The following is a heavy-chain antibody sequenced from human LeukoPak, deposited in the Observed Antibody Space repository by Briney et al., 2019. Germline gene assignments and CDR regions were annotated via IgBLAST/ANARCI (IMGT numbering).Heavy chain of an antibody. J-gene: IGHJ4*02. Sequence: SETLSLTCTVSGGSISSSSYYWGWIRQPPGKGLEWIGSIYYSGSTYYSPSLKSRVTMSVDTSKNQFSLKLSSVTAADTAVYYYARFSPAANGLYFDYWGQGTLVTVSS. D-gene: IGHD2-2*01. CDR1: GGSISSSSYY. CDR2: IYYSGST. CDR3: ARFSPAANGLYFDY. V-gene: IGHV4-39*07.